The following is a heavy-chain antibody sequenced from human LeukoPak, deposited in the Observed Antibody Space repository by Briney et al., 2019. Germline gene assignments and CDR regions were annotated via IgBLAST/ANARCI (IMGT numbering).Heavy chain of an antibody. Sequence: GASVKVSCKASGYTFTSYGISWVRQAPGQGLEWMGWISAYNGNTNYAQKLQGRVTMTTDTSTSTDYMELRSLRSADTAVYYCARELRRFGDLANFDYWGQGTLVTVSS. J-gene: IGHJ4*02. CDR2: ISAYNGNT. CDR3: ARELRRFGDLANFDY. D-gene: IGHD3-10*01. CDR1: GYTFTSYG. V-gene: IGHV1-18*01.